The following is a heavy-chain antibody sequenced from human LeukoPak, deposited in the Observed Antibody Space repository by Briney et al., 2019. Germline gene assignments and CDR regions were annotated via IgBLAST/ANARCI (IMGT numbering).Heavy chain of an antibody. D-gene: IGHD3-9*01. CDR3: ARMAGRYDILTGYWYYFDY. CDR2: IYSGGST. V-gene: IGHV3-53*01. Sequence: PGGSLRLSCAASRFTVSSNYMSWVRQAPGKGLEWVSVIYSGGSTYYADSVKGRFTISRDNSKNTLYLQMNSLRAEDTAVYYCARMAGRYDILTGYWYYFDYWGQGTLVTVSS. J-gene: IGHJ4*02. CDR1: RFTVSSNY.